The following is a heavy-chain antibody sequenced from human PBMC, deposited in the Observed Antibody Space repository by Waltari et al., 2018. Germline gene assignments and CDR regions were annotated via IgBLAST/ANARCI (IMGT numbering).Heavy chain of an antibody. Sequence: QVQLQQWGAGLLKPSETLSLTCAVYGGSFSAHYWSWIRQAPGKGLEWIGETSQSGSTNYNPSLKSRVTISLDTSKNQFSLRLKSVTPADMAVYYCARLNGRDTGTWNRYYNYYGMDVWGQGTTVSVSS. V-gene: IGHV4-34*01. J-gene: IGHJ6*02. CDR1: GGSFSAHY. CDR3: ARLNGRDTGTWNRYYNYYGMDV. CDR2: TSQSGST. D-gene: IGHD1-1*01.